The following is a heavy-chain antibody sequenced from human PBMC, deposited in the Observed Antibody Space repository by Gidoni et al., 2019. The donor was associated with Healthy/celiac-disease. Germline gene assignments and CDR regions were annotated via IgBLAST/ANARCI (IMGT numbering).Heavy chain of an antibody. J-gene: IGHJ3*02. D-gene: IGHD3-22*01. V-gene: IGHV1-69*01. CDR2: IIPIFGTA. CDR3: ARDLIRYYDSTSLHALDI. CDR1: AGTFSSYA. Sequence: QVQLVQSGAEVKKPGSSVKVSCKASAGTFSSYAISWVRQAPGQGFEWMGGIIPIFGTANYAQKFQGRVTITADESTSTAYMELSSLRSEDTAVYYCARDLIRYYDSTSLHALDIWGQGTMVTVSS.